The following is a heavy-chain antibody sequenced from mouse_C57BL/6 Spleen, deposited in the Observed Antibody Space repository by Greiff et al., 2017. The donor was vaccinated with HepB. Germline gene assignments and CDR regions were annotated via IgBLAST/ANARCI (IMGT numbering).Heavy chain of an antibody. Sequence: QVQLQQPGAELVMPGASVKLSCKASGYTFTSYWMHWVKQRPGQGLEWIGEIDPSDSYTNYNQKFKGKSTLTVDKSSSTAYMQLSSLTSEDSAVYYFARSYGSRRGYFDYWGQGTTLTVSS. CDR2: IDPSDSYT. D-gene: IGHD1-1*01. J-gene: IGHJ2*01. CDR1: GYTFTSYW. V-gene: IGHV1-69*01. CDR3: ARSYGSRRGYFDY.